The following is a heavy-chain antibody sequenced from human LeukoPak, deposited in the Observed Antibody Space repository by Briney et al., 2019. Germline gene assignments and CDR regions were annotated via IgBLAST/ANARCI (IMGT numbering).Heavy chain of an antibody. Sequence: GGSLRLSWAASGFTFSSYGMHWVRHAPGKGLEWVAFIRYDGSNKYYADSVKGRFTISRDNSKNTLYLQMNSLRAEDTAVYYCAKERDTAMVTIDYWGQGTLVTVSS. CDR3: AKERDTAMVTIDY. CDR1: GFTFSSYG. D-gene: IGHD5-18*01. CDR2: IRYDGSNK. V-gene: IGHV3-30*02. J-gene: IGHJ4*02.